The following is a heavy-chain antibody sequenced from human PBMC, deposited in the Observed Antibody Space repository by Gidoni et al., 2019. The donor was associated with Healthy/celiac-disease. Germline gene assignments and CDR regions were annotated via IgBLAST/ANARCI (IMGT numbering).Heavy chain of an antibody. J-gene: IGHJ6*02. D-gene: IGHD4-17*01. V-gene: IGHV3-21*01. CDR2: ISTSSSYI. CDR1: GLPFGLYS. CDR3: ARDGYGDFFDYYYGMDV. Sequence: EVQLVESGGGLVKPGGSLRLSCAAPGLPFGLYSMNWVRQAPGKGLEVVSSISTSSSYIYYADSVKCRFTISRDNAKNSLYLQMNSLRAKDTAVYYCARDGYGDFFDYYYGMDVWGQGTTVTVSS.